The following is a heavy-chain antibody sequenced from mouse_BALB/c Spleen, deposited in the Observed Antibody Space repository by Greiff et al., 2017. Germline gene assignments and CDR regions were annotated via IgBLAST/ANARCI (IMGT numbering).Heavy chain of an antibody. CDR3: ARDYYYGSSPLDY. Sequence: VKLVESGPGLVAPSQSLSITCTVSGFSLTSYGVHWVRQPPGKGLEWLGVIWAGGSTNYNSALMSRLSISKDNSKSQVFLKMNSLQTYDTAMYYCARDYYYGSSPLDYWGQGTTLTVSS. CDR2: IWAGGST. V-gene: IGHV2-9*02. D-gene: IGHD1-1*01. CDR1: GFSLTSYG. J-gene: IGHJ2*01.